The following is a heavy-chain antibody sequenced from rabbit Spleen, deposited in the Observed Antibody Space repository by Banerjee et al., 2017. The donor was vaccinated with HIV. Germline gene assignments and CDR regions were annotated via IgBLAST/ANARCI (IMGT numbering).Heavy chain of an antibody. CDR3: ARNAGSIYYARLDL. Sequence: QEQLVESGGGLVQPEGSLTLTCTASGFSFSSSYYMCWVRQAPGKGLEWIACIDSGSSGFTYFASWAKGRFTISKTSSTTVTLQMTSLTAADTATYFCARNAGSIYYARLDLWGQGTLVTVS. CDR1: GFSFSSSYY. CDR2: IDSGSSGFT. J-gene: IGHJ3*01. V-gene: IGHV1S45*01. D-gene: IGHD8-1*01.